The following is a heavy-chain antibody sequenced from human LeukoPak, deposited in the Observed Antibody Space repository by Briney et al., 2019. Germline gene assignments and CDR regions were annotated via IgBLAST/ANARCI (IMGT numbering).Heavy chain of an antibody. J-gene: IGHJ4*02. D-gene: IGHD4/OR15-4a*01. Sequence: GGSLRLSCTVSGFTVSSNSMSWVRQAPGKGLEWVSFIYSSVTHYSDSVKGRFTISRDNSKNTLLLQMNSLRAEDTAVYYCARRAGAYSHPYDYWGQGTLVTVSS. V-gene: IGHV3-53*01. CDR3: ARRAGAYSHPYDY. CDR2: IYSSVT. CDR1: GFTVSSNS.